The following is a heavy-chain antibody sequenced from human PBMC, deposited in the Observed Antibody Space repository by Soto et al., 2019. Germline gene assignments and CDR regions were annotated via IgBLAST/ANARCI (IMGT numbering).Heavy chain of an antibody. D-gene: IGHD7-27*01. V-gene: IGHV3-48*02. CDR3: VRCVPGDQTDFWDGMDV. CDR2: ISSSSNTI. CDR1: GFTFSSYS. J-gene: IGHJ6*02. Sequence: EVQLVESGGGLVQPGGSLRLSCAASGFTFSSYSMNWVRQAPGKGLQWISYISSSSNTIYYADSVKGRFTISRDYAKNSLYPQMNSLTDEDTDVYYCVRCVPGDQTDFWDGMDVWGQGTTVTVSS.